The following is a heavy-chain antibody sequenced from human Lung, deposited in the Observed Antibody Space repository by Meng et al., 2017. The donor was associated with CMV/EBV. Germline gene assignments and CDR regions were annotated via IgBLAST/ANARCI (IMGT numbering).Heavy chain of an antibody. D-gene: IGHD5-24*01. CDR2: INQDGSVK. V-gene: IGHV3-7*01. J-gene: IGHJ4*02. Sequence: GGSLRLCCAASGFTFGSYWMSWVRQAPGKGLAWVANINQDGSVKYYVDSVKGRFTISRDNAKNSLYLQMNSLRVEDTAVYYCARDNDGKDYWGQGTVVTVSS. CDR3: ARDNDGKDY. CDR1: GFTFGSYW.